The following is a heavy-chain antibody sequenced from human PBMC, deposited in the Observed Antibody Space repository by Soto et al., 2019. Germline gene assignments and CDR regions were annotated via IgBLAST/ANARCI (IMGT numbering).Heavy chain of an antibody. CDR1: GGSISSYY. J-gene: IGHJ6*03. CDR3: ARSTVTTMGSLVPTKYYYYMDV. V-gene: IGHV4-59*08. Sequence: SETLSLTCTVSGGSISSYYWSWIRQPPGKGLEWIGYIYYSGSTNYNPSLKSRVTISVDTSKNQFSLKLSSVTAADTAVYYCARSTVTTMGSLVPTKYYYYMDVWGKGTTVTVSS. CDR2: IYYSGST. D-gene: IGHD4-17*01.